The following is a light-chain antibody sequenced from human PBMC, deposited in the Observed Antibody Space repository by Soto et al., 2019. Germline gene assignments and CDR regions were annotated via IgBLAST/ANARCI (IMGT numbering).Light chain of an antibody. J-gene: IGLJ2*01. CDR2: TND. Sequence: QSVLTQPPSVSGAPGQRVTISCTGSSSNIGAGYDVHWYQQRPGTAPKLLIYTNDQRPSWVPDRFSGSKSGTSASLAISGLQSEDEADYFCAAWDDSLSGLVFGGGTKLTVL. CDR1: SSNIGAGYD. CDR3: AAWDDSLSGLV. V-gene: IGLV1-40*01.